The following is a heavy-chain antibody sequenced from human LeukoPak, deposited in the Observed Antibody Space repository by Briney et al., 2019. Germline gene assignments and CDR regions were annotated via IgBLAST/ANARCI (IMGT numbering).Heavy chain of an antibody. D-gene: IGHD1-26*01. Sequence: PGGSLRLSXAASGFTLRSYWMSWVRQVPGKGLEWVANIKQDGSEKYYVDSVKGRFTISRDNAKNLLYLQMNNQRAEDTAVYNCARGYSGSYYDPDAFDIWGQGTMVTVSS. CDR1: GFTLRSYW. CDR3: ARGYSGSYYDPDAFDI. J-gene: IGHJ3*02. CDR2: IKQDGSEK. V-gene: IGHV3-7*01.